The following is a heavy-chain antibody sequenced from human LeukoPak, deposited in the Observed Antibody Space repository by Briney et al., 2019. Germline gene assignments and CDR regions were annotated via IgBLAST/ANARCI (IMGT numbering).Heavy chain of an antibody. J-gene: IGHJ4*02. CDR3: SRSRQYYNFWGGYYR. CDR2: ISSKAYGGTT. D-gene: IGHD3-3*01. Sequence: CLRLSCTASVLTLVDYAMSWVGQAPAKGLEGVGFISSKAYGGTTVYAPSVKGRFTISRDDTKSIAYQQINSLKTEDTAVYYCSRSRQYYNFWGGYYRWGQGTLVTVSS. CDR1: VLTLVDYA. V-gene: IGHV3-49*04.